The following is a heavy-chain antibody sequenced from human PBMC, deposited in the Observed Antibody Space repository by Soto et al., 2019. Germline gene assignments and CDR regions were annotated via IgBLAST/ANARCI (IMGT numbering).Heavy chain of an antibody. V-gene: IGHV4-39*01. J-gene: IGHJ4*02. Sequence: SETLSLTCTVSGGSISSYYWGWIRQPPGKGLEWIGSIYYSGSTYYNPSLKSRVTISVDTSKNQFSLKLSSVTAADTAVYYCARHTPAISISDHWGQGTPVTVSS. CDR2: IYYSGST. CDR3: ARHTPAISISDH. D-gene: IGHD2-15*01. CDR1: GGSISSYY.